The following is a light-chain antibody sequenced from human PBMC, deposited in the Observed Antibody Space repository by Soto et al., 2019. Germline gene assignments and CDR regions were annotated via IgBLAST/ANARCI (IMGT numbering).Light chain of an antibody. Sequence: DIVMTQSPDSLAVSLGERATINCKSSQSVLYSSNNKNYLAWYQQKPGQPPKLLIYWASTRESGVPDRFSGSGSGTAFTLTINSLQAEDVAVYYCQQYYSTPDTFGGGTKVQIK. CDR3: QQYYSTPDT. J-gene: IGKJ4*01. V-gene: IGKV4-1*01. CDR2: WAS. CDR1: QSVLYSSNNKNY.